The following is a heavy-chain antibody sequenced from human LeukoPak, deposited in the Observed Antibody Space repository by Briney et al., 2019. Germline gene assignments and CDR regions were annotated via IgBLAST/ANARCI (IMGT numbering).Heavy chain of an antibody. D-gene: IGHD5-12*01. V-gene: IGHV4-61*01. CDR2: IYYSGST. CDR3: ARWKWLRTYGMDV. J-gene: IGHJ6*02. Sequence: SETLSLTCTVSGGSSSSGSYYWSWIRQPPGKGLEWIGYIYYSGSTNYNPSLKSRVTISVDTSKNQFSLKLSSVTAADTAVYYCARWKWLRTYGMDVWGQGTTVTVSS. CDR1: GGSSSSGSYY.